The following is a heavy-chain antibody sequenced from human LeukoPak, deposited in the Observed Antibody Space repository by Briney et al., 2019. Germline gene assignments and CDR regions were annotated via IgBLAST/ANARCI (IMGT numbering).Heavy chain of an antibody. CDR1: GFTFSSYE. CDR3: AKAYYDTSGRMGGFDY. Sequence: PGGSLRLSCAASGFTFSSYEMNWVRQAPGKGLEWVSYISSSGSTIYYADSVKGRFTISRDNAKNSLYLQMNSLRAEDTAVYYCAKAYYDTSGRMGGFDYWGQGTLVTVSS. CDR2: ISSSGSTI. D-gene: IGHD3-22*01. V-gene: IGHV3-48*03. J-gene: IGHJ4*02.